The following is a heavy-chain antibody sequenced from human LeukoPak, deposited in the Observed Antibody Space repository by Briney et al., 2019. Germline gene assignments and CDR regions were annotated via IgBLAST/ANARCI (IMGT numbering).Heavy chain of an antibody. CDR2: IYCSGST. Sequence: TSETLSLTCTVSGGSISSYYWSWIRQPPGKGLEWIGYIYCSGSTNYNPSLKSRVTISVDTSKNQFSLKLSSVTAADTAVYYCARRAYSSGWYTGDWYFDLWGRGTLVTVSS. J-gene: IGHJ2*01. V-gene: IGHV4-59*08. CDR1: GGSISSYY. D-gene: IGHD6-19*01. CDR3: ARRAYSSGWYTGDWYFDL.